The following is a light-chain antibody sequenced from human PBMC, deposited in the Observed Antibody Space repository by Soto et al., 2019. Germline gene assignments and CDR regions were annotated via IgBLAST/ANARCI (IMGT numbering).Light chain of an antibody. CDR1: QSVSNF. Sequence: EKVMTQSPATLSMSPGERATLSCRASQSVSNFLAWYQQKPGQAPRLLIYGASTRATGIPARFSGSGSGTEFTLTISSLQSEDFAVYYCQQYSNCPSWTFGQGTKVDIK. J-gene: IGKJ1*01. V-gene: IGKV3-15*01. CDR2: GAS. CDR3: QQYSNCPSWT.